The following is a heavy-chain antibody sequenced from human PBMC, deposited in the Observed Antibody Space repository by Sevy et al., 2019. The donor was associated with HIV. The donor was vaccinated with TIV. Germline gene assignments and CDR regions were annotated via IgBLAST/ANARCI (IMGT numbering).Heavy chain of an antibody. J-gene: IGHJ4*02. CDR1: GFTFSKYS. CDR2: FSFGCGKI. V-gene: IGHV3-23*01. CDR3: AREGCTKPHDY. Sequence: GGSLRLSCAASGFTFSKYSMSWIRQTPGKGLEWVSPFSFGCGKINYADSVKGRFTISRDDSRNTFYLQMNSLRAEDTAIDYCAREGCTKPHDYWGQGTVVTVSS. D-gene: IGHD2-8*01.